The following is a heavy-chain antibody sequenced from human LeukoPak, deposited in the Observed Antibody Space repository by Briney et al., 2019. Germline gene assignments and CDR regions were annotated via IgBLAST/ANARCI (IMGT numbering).Heavy chain of an antibody. Sequence: PSQTLSLTCSVSGGSISSGGYYWSWIRQHPGEGLEWIGYIYYSGSTYYNPSLKSRVTISVDTSKNQFSLKLSSVTAADTAVYYCARDRRWGYYYYGMDVWGQGTTVTVSS. J-gene: IGHJ6*02. CDR3: ARDRRWGYYYYGMDV. CDR2: IYYSGST. CDR1: GGSISSGGYY. D-gene: IGHD3-16*01. V-gene: IGHV4-31*03.